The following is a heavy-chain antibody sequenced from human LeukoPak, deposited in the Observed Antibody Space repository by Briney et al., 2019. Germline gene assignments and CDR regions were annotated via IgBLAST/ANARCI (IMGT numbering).Heavy chain of an antibody. Sequence: SETLSLTCAVYGGSFSGYYWSWIRQPPGKGLEWIGEINHSGSTNYNPSLKSRVTISVDTSKNQFSLKLSSVTAADTAVYYCARSSSSSSDYWGQGTLVTVPS. J-gene: IGHJ4*02. D-gene: IGHD6-6*01. CDR3: ARSSSSSSDY. V-gene: IGHV4-34*01. CDR1: GGSFSGYY. CDR2: INHSGST.